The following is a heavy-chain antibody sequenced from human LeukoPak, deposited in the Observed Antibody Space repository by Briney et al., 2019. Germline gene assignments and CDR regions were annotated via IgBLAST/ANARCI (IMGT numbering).Heavy chain of an antibody. J-gene: IGHJ4*02. CDR1: GGSFSGYY. V-gene: IGHV4-34*01. CDR3: ARHTPKLGAGPALDY. CDR2: INHSGST. Sequence: PSETLSLTCAVYGGSFSGYYWSWIRQPPGKGLEWLGEINHSGSTNYNPSLKSRVTISVDTSKNQFSLKLSSVTAADTAVYYCARHTPKLGAGPALDYWGQGTLVTVSS. D-gene: IGHD1-26*01.